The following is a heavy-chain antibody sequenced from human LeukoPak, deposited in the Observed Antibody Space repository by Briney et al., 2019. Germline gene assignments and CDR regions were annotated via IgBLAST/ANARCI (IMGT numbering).Heavy chain of an antibody. J-gene: IGHJ3*02. CDR1: GGSFSGYY. CDR2: INHSGST. V-gene: IGHV4-34*01. Sequence: SETLSLTCAVYGGSFSGYYWSWIRRPPGKGLEWIGEINHSGSTNYNPSLKSRVTISVDTSKNQFSLKLSSVTAADTAVYYCALEAEDAFDIWGQGTMVTVSS. CDR3: ALEAEDAFDI. D-gene: IGHD1-1*01.